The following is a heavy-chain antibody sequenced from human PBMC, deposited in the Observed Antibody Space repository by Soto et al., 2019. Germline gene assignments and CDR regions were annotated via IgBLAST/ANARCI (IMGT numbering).Heavy chain of an antibody. CDR3: ARDRHYYDSSGLHHGDAFDI. V-gene: IGHV4-59*01. Sequence: QVQLQESGPGLVKPSETLSLTCTVSGGSISSYYWSWIRQPPGKGLEWIGYIYYSGSTNYNPSLKSRVTISVDTSKNQFSLKLSSVTAADTAVYYCARDRHYYDSSGLHHGDAFDIWGQGTMVTVSS. CDR1: GGSISSYY. CDR2: IYYSGST. J-gene: IGHJ3*02. D-gene: IGHD3-22*01.